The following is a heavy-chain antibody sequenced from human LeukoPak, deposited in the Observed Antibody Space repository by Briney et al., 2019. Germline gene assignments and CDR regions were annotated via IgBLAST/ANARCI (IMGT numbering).Heavy chain of an antibody. CDR1: GFTVSSNY. CDR3: ARNYYDSSGYNDY. Sequence: GGSLRLSCAASGFTVSSNYMSWVRQAPGKGLEWVSVIYSGGSTYYADSVKGRFTISRDNSKNTLYLQMNSLRAEDTAVYYCARNYYDSSGYNDYWGQGTLVTVSS. V-gene: IGHV3-66*01. CDR2: IYSGGST. J-gene: IGHJ4*02. D-gene: IGHD3-22*01.